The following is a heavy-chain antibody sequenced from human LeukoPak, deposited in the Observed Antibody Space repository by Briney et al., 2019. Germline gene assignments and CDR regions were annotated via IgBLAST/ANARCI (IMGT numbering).Heavy chain of an antibody. CDR3: ARQKTVTSHFDY. J-gene: IGHJ4*02. CDR1: GGSISSYY. D-gene: IGHD4-17*01. CDR2: IYYSGST. V-gene: IGHV4-59*08. Sequence: PSETLSLTCTVSGGSISSYYWSWIRQPPGKGLEWIGYIYYSGSTNYNPSLKSRVTISVDTSKNQFSLKLSSVTAADTAVYYCARQKTVTSHFDYWGQGTLVTVSS.